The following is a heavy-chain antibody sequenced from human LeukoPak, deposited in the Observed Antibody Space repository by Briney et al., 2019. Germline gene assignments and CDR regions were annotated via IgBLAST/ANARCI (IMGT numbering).Heavy chain of an antibody. CDR3: ASGYTYDYSLY. V-gene: IGHV1-24*01. CDR1: GDTVTGFS. D-gene: IGHD5-18*01. Sequence: ASVKVSCKVSGDTVTGFSIHWVRQAPGHGLEWMGGFDPEDGARIFAQKFQGRVTMTEDTSTDTAYMDLSSLRSEDTAVYYCASGYTYDYSLYWGQGTLVTVSS. J-gene: IGHJ4*02. CDR2: FDPEDGAR.